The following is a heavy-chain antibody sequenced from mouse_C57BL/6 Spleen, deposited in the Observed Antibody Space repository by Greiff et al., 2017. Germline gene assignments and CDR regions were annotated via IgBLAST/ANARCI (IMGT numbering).Heavy chain of an antibody. D-gene: IGHD2-3*01. V-gene: IGHV3-6*01. CDR3: ARDYGYYPYYYAMDY. Sequence: EVQLQESGPGLVKPSQSLSLTCSVTGYSITSGYYWNWIRQFPGNKLEWMGYISYDGSNNYNPSLKNRISITRDTSKNQFFLKLNSVTTEDTATYYCARDYGYYPYYYAMDYWGQGTSVTVSS. CDR1: GYSITSGYY. J-gene: IGHJ4*01. CDR2: ISYDGSN.